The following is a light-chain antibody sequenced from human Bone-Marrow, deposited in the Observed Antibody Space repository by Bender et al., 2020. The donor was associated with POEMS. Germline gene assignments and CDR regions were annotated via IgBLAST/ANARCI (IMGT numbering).Light chain of an antibody. Sequence: QSALTQPASVSGSPGQSITISCIGTSSDVGSYNLVSWYQQHPGKVPKLIIYEGSKRPSGVSDRFSGFKSGNTASLTISGLQTEDEAGYYCCAYAGRSFVVFGGGTNLTV. V-gene: IGLV2-23*01. CDR1: SSDVGSYNL. CDR2: EGS. J-gene: IGLJ2*01. CDR3: CAYAGRSFVV.